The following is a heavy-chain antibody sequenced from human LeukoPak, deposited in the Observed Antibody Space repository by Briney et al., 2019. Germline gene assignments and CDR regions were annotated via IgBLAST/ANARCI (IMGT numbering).Heavy chain of an antibody. CDR3: ARDGGTRYCSGGSCYKSYYFDY. CDR2: ISYDGRNK. D-gene: IGHD2-15*01. V-gene: IGHV3-30*03. CDR1: GFTFSSYS. J-gene: IGHJ4*02. Sequence: GGSLRLSCAASGFTFSSYSMNWVRQAPGKGLEWVAFISYDGRNKYYADSVKGRFTISRDNSKNTLYLQMNSLRAEDTAVYYCARDGGTRYCSGGSCYKSYYFDYWGQGTLVTVSS.